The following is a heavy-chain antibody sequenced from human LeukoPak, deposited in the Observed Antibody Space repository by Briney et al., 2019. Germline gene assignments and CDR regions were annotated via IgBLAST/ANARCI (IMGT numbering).Heavy chain of an antibody. CDR3: ARDHVDFWSGYPYIDY. CDR1: GFTFTTYS. J-gene: IGHJ4*02. Sequence: GGSLRLSCAASGFTFTTYSMNWVRQAPGKGLEWVSSISSSSSYKYYADSVKGRFTISRDNAKNSLYLQMNSLRAEDTAVYYCARDHVDFWSGYPYIDYWGQGTLVTVSS. D-gene: IGHD3-3*01. CDR2: ISSSSSYK. V-gene: IGHV3-21*01.